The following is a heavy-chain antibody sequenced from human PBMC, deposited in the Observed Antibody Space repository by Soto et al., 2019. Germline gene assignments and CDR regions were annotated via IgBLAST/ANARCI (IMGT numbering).Heavy chain of an antibody. CDR1: GFTFSSYA. J-gene: IGHJ6*02. D-gene: IGHD3-3*01. CDR3: ARVLIFGQGRDRKIAYYSYGMDV. Sequence: GGSLRLSCAASGFTFSSYAMHWVRQAPGKGLEWVAVISYDGSNKYYADSVKGRFTISRDNSKNTLYLQMNSLRAEDTAVYYCARVLIFGQGRDRKIAYYSYGMDVWGQGTRVTAS. CDR2: ISYDGSNK. V-gene: IGHV3-30-3*01.